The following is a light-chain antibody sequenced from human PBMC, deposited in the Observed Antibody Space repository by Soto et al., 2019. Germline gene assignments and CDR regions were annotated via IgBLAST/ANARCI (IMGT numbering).Light chain of an antibody. Sequence: QSALTQPASVSGSPGQSITISCTGTSSDVGGYNYVSWYQQRPGKAPKIMIYDVSNRPSGVSNRFSGSKSGNTASLTISGLQAEDEADYYCCSYTTSNTRQIVFGTGTKVTVL. V-gene: IGLV2-14*01. CDR3: CSYTTSNTRQIV. CDR2: DVS. J-gene: IGLJ1*01. CDR1: SSDVGGYNY.